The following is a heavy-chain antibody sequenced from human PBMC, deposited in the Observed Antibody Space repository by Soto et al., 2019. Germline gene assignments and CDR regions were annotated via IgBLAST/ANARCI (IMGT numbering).Heavy chain of an antibody. CDR1: GDSLTNNHW. CDR3: ATRAGYSSSWYWSY. CDR2: IWHTGRP. D-gene: IGHD6-13*01. V-gene: IGHV4-4*02. J-gene: IGHJ4*02. Sequence: SETLSLTCDVSGDSLTNNHWWSFVRQAPGKGLEWIGEIWHTGRPNYNPSPKSRVAISIDKSKNQFSLKLSSVTAADTAVYYCATRAGYSSSWYWSYWGQGTQVTVSS.